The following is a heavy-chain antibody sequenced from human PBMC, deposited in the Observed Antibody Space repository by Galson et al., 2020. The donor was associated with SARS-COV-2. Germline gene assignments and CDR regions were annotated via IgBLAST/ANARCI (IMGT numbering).Heavy chain of an antibody. CDR3: ARLIRQGVVAATPRWFDP. CDR1: GGSISSSSYY. J-gene: IGHJ5*02. V-gene: IGHV4-39*01. Sequence: SETLSLTCTVSGGSISSSSYYWGWIRQPPGKGLEWIGSIYYSGSTYYNPSLKSRVTISVDTSKNQFSLKLSSVTAADTAVYYCARLIRQGVVAATPRWFDPWGQGTLVTVSS. CDR2: IYYSGST. D-gene: IGHD2-15*01.